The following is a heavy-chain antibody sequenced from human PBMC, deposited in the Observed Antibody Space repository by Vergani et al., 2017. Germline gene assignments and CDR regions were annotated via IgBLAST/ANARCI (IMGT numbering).Heavy chain of an antibody. V-gene: IGHV1-18*01. J-gene: IGHJ4*02. D-gene: IGHD1-26*01. CDR1: GYTFTSYG. CDR3: VRDESSGTHGY. CDR2: GCTYNDNT. Sequence: QVQLVQSGAEVKKPGASVKVSCKASGYTFTSYGISWVRQAPGQGLEWMGWGCTYNDNTNYAQRVQGRVTMTTDTSTSTAYMELRSLRSDDTAVYYCVRDESSGTHGYWGQGTLVTVSS.